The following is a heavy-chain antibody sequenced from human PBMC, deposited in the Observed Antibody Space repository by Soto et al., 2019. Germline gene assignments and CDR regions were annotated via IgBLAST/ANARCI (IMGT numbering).Heavy chain of an antibody. J-gene: IGHJ6*03. CDR2: IKNKANSYTT. D-gene: IGHD2-2*01. V-gene: IGHV3-72*01. CDR3: TRVKLCGSAGCHRVIDV. CDR1: GFTFSDHY. Sequence: EVQVVESGGGLVQPGGSLRLSCAASGFTFSDHYMEWVRQAPGEGLEWVGRIKNKANSYTTGNAASVEGRFTISRDASRNSLFLKMNGLKTEDTAVYYCTRVKLCGSAGCHRVIDVWGKGTTVTVSS.